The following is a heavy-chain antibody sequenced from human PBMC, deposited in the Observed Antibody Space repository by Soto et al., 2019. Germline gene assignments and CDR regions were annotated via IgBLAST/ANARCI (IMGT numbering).Heavy chain of an antibody. J-gene: IGHJ4*02. V-gene: IGHV1-69*13. Sequence: RASVKISCKASGGTFSSYAISWVRQAPGQGLEWMGGIIPIFGTANYAQKFQGRVTITADESTSTAYMELSSLRSEDTAVYYCASGGGGYSSPFDYWGQGTLVTVSS. CDR1: GGTFSSYA. CDR2: IIPIFGTA. CDR3: ASGGGGYSSPFDY. D-gene: IGHD5-18*01.